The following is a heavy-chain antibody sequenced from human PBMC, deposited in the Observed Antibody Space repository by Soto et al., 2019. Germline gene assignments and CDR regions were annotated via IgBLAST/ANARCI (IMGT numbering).Heavy chain of an antibody. CDR3: ARDTIADYGDYVIDY. CDR2: ISAYNGNT. V-gene: IGHV1-18*01. J-gene: IGHJ4*02. CDR1: GYTFTSYG. D-gene: IGHD4-17*01. Sequence: ASVKVSCKASGYTFTSYGISWVRQAPGQGLEWMGWISAYNGNTSYAQKLQGRVTMTTDTSTSTAYMELRSLRSDDTAVYYCARDTIADYGDYVIDYWGQGTLVTVSS.